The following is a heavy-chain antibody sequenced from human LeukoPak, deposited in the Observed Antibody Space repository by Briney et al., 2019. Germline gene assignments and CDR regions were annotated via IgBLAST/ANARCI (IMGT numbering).Heavy chain of an antibody. D-gene: IGHD3-22*01. CDR3: ARRDTYYYDSSGYYYPYYFDY. Sequence: PSETLSLTCTVSGGSLSSSSYYWGWIRQPPGKGLECIGSISYSGSTYYNPSLKSRVTISVDTSKNQFSLKLSSVTAADTAVYYCARRDTYYYDSSGYYYPYYFDYWGQGTLVTVSS. J-gene: IGHJ4*02. CDR1: GGSLSSSSYY. V-gene: IGHV4-39*01. CDR2: ISYSGST.